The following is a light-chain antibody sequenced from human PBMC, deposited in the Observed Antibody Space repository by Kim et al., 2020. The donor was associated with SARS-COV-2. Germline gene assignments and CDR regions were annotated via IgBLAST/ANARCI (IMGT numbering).Light chain of an antibody. J-gene: IGKJ5*01. CDR2: VAP. V-gene: IGKV3-20*01. Sequence: LSPGERATLSCRASRRVYSSSLAWYQQKPAQAPRLLIYVAPSRATRLPDRVGSSDSGTDFTLTISRLEPEDFAVNSCQKYGTFITFGQGTRLEIK. CDR3: QKYGTFIT. CDR1: RRVYSSS.